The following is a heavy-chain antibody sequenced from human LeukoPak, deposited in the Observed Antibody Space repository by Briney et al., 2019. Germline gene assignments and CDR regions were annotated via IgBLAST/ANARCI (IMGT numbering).Heavy chain of an antibody. V-gene: IGHV4-30-2*01. D-gene: IGHD6-13*01. CDR1: GGSISSGVYS. J-gene: IGHJ4*02. CDR3: ARGLAFDY. CDR2: IYHSEST. Sequence: PSQTLSLTCAVSGGSISSGVYSWSCIRQPPGKGLEWIGYIYHSESTYYNPPLKSRVTISVDRSKNQFSLKLSSVTAADTAVYYCARGLAFDYWGQGALVTVSS.